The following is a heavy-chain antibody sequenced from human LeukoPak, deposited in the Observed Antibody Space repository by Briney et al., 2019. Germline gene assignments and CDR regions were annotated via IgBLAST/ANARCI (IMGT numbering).Heavy chain of an antibody. J-gene: IGHJ4*02. Sequence: SETLSLTCTVSGASMTNYCWAWIRQPPGKGLEWIGYIYYSGSTNYNPSLKSRVTISVDTSKNQFSLKLSSVTAADTAVYYCARGNGYNYYWGQGTLVTVSS. CDR2: IYYSGST. V-gene: IGHV4-59*01. CDR1: GASMTNYC. D-gene: IGHD5-24*01. CDR3: ARGNGYNYY.